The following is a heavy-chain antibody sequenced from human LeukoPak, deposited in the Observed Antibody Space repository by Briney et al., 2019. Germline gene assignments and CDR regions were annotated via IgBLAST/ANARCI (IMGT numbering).Heavy chain of an antibody. D-gene: IGHD3-10*01. CDR2: ISSSGSTI. CDR1: GFTFSSYE. V-gene: IGHV3-48*03. CDR3: AKDSYGSGGFDY. Sequence: GGSLRLSCAASGFTFSSYEINWVRQAPRKGLEWVSYISSSGSTIYYADSVKGRFTIPRDNAKNSLYLQMNSLRAEDTALYYCAKDSYGSGGFDYWGQGTLVTVSS. J-gene: IGHJ4*02.